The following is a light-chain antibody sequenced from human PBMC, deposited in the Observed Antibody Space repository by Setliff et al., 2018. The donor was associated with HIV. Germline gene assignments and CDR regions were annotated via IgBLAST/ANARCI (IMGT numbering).Light chain of an antibody. CDR2: EVT. J-gene: IGLJ1*01. Sequence: QSVLAQPASVSGSPGQSITISCTGTSSDIGSYDLVSWFQQHPGKAPKAIIYEVTKRPSGVSNRFSGSKSGNTASLTISGLQAEDEADYFCCSHAGSGTYTFATGTKVTVL. CDR3: CSHAGSGTYT. V-gene: IGLV2-23*02. CDR1: SSDIGSYDL.